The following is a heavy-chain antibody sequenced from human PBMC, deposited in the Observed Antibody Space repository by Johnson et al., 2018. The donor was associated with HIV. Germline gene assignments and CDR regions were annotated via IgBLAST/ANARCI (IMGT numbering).Heavy chain of an antibody. CDR3: ARDPLICTGDVCRYWYFDL. V-gene: IGHV3-30*02. Sequence: QVQLVESGGGLVQPGGSLRLSCAASGLTFSSYAMSWVRQAPGKGLEWVAFIRYDGSNKYYADSVKGRFTISRDNSKNTLYLQMNSLRAEDTALYYCARDPLICTGDVCRYWYFDLWGRGTLVTVSS. D-gene: IGHD2-8*02. J-gene: IGHJ2*01. CDR2: IRYDGSNK. CDR1: GLTFSSYA.